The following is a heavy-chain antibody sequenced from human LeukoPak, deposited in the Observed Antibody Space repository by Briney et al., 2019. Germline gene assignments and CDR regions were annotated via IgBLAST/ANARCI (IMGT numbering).Heavy chain of an antibody. CDR2: INPNSGGT. J-gene: IGHJ4*02. CDR1: GYTFTGYY. D-gene: IGHD2-15*01. CDR3: ARSLRRGGSCYSFGY. V-gene: IGHV1-2*02. Sequence: GESLKVSCKASGYTFTGYYMHWVRQAPGQGLEWMGWINPNSGGTNYAQKFQGRVTMTRDTSISTAYMELSSLRSEDTAVYYCARSLRRGGSCYSFGYWGQGTLVTVSS.